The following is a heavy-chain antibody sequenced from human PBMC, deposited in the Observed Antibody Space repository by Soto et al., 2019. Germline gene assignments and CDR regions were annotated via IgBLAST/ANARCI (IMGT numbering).Heavy chain of an antibody. CDR1: GYTFTGYY. V-gene: IGHV1-2*02. J-gene: IGHJ5*02. Sequence: GASVKVSCKASGYTFTGYYIYWVRQAPGQGLEWVGWINPNSGDTNYAQKFQGRVTMTRDTSKNQFSLKLSSVTAADTAVYYCARAIIVGATIWFDPWGQGTLVTVSS. D-gene: IGHD1-26*01. CDR2: INPNSGDT. CDR3: ARAIIVGATIWFDP.